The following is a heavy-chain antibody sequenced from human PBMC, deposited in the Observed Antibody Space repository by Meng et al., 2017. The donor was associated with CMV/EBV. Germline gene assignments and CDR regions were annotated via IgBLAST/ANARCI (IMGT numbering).Heavy chain of an antibody. CDR1: GFTFDDYT. V-gene: IGHV3-43*01. CDR3: AKGPGENWFDP. Sequence: RVESGVVVVPPGGSLRLSCAASGFTFDDYTMHWVRQAPGKGLEWVSLISWDGGSTYYADSEKGRFTISRDNSKNSLYLQMNSLRTEDTALYYCAKGPGENWFDPWGQGTLVTVSS. J-gene: IGHJ5*02. D-gene: IGHD3-10*01. CDR2: ISWDGGST.